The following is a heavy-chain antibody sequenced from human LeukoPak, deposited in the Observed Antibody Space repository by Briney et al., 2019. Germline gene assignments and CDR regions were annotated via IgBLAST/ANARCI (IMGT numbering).Heavy chain of an antibody. Sequence: PGGSLRLSCAASGFTVTSNYMSWVRQAPGKGLEWVSVIYAGGGTYYADSVKGRLTISRDRSKNTLYLQMNSLRAEDTAVYYCARGRYYGSGSGLSDYWGQGTLVTVSS. J-gene: IGHJ4*02. V-gene: IGHV3-66*01. CDR1: GFTVTSNY. CDR2: IYAGGGT. CDR3: ARGRYYGSGSGLSDY. D-gene: IGHD3-10*01.